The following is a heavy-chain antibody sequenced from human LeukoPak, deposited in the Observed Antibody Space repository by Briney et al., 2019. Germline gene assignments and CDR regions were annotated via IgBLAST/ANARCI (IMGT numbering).Heavy chain of an antibody. CDR1: GFTFSSYA. J-gene: IGHJ4*02. V-gene: IGHV3-23*01. D-gene: IGHD3-22*01. CDR2: ISGSGGST. CDR3: AKGDQIVVVITLDY. Sequence: GGSLRLSCAASGFTFSSYAMSWVRQAPGKGLEWVSAISGSGGSTYYADSVKGRFTISRDNSKNTLYLQMNSLRAEDTAVYYCAKGDQIVVVITLDYWGQGTLVTVSS.